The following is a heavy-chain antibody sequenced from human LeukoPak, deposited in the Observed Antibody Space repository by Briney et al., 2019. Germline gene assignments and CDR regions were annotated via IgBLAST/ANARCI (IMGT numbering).Heavy chain of an antibody. Sequence: SETLSLTCTVSGASISSYYWSWIRQPPGKGLEWIGYMYYSGNTNYSPSLKSRVTILVDTSKNQFSLKLSSVTAADTAVYYCARDRPGGSSLDYWGQGTLVTVSS. CDR1: GASISSYY. CDR3: ARDRPGGSSLDY. J-gene: IGHJ4*02. CDR2: MYYSGNT. D-gene: IGHD6-13*01. V-gene: IGHV4-59*01.